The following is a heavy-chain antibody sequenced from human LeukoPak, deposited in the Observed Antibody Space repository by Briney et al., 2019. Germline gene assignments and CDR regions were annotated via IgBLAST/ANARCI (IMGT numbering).Heavy chain of an antibody. V-gene: IGHV4-34*01. CDR3: ARRGYYYGSGSYYRPPHFDY. CDR2: INHSGST. J-gene: IGHJ4*02. D-gene: IGHD3-10*01. Sequence: SETLSLTCAVYGGSFSGYYWSWIRQPPGKGLEWIGEINHSGSTNYNPSLNSRVTISVDTSKNQFSLKLSSVTAADTAVYYCARRGYYYGSGSYYRPPHFDYWGQGTLVTVSS. CDR1: GGSFSGYY.